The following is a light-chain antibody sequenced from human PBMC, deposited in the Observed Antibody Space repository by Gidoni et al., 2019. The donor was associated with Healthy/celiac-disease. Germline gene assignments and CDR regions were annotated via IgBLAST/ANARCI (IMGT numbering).Light chain of an antibody. J-gene: IGKJ4*01. Sequence: DIQLTQSPSFLSAAVGDRVTITCWASQGISSYLAWYQQKPGKAPKLLIYAASTLQSGVPARFSGSGSGTEFTLTISSLQPEDFATYYCQQRNSYPLTFGGGTKVEIK. CDR1: QGISSY. V-gene: IGKV1-9*01. CDR2: AAS. CDR3: QQRNSYPLT.